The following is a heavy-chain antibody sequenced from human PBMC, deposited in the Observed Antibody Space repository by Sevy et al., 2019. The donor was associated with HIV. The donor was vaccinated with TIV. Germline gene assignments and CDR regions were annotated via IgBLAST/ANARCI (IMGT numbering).Heavy chain of an antibody. D-gene: IGHD3-10*01. CDR3: ARFGRRLIISGDVFEI. Sequence: SETLSLTCAVSAYSVSSAYSWGWIRQPPGKGLEWIGNIYQSGNTYYNPSLKSRVTISMDTSNNQFALRLTSVTAADTAVYYWARFGRRLIISGDVFEIWGQGTMVTVSS. CDR1: AYSVSSAYS. V-gene: IGHV4-38-2*01. J-gene: IGHJ3*02. CDR2: IYQSGNT.